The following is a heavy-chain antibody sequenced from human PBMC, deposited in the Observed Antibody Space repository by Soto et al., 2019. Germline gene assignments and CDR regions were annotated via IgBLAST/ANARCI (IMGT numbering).Heavy chain of an antibody. J-gene: IGHJ6*02. CDR2: INSDGSST. CDR1: GFTFSSYW. CDR3: ARDARFIAARRPYYYGMDV. Sequence: GGSLRLSCAASGFTFSSYWMHWVRQAPGKGLVWVSRINSDGSSTSYADSVKGRFTISRDNAKNTLYLQMNSLRAEDTAVYYCARDARFIAARRPYYYGMDVWGQGTTVIVSS. D-gene: IGHD6-6*01. V-gene: IGHV3-74*01.